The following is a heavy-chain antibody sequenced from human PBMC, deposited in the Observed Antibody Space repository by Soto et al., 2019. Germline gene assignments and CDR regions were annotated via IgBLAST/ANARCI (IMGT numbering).Heavy chain of an antibody. CDR2: IVPVFGRP. D-gene: IGHD5-12*01. V-gene: IGHV1-69*13. CDR3: AREGSGYNF. CDR1: GGSFSHFG. Sequence: ASVEVSCKASGGSFSHFGISWVRQAPGQGLEWMGGIVPVFGRPNYAQRFRGRLTITADESTSTGYMELISLRSDDTAVYYCAREGSGYNFWGQGNQVTVSS. J-gene: IGHJ4*02.